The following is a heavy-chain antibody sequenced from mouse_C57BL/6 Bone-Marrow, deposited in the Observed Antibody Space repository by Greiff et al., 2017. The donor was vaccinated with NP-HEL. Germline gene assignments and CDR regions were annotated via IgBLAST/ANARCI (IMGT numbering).Heavy chain of an antibody. V-gene: IGHV5-2*01. CDR3: ARSHYGSSHFDV. J-gene: IGHJ1*03. CDR1: EYEFPSHD. CDR2: INSDGGST. Sequence: EVKLVESGGGLVQPGESLKLSCESNEYEFPSHDMSWVRKTPEKRLELVAAINSDGGSTYYPDTMERRFIIARDNTKKPLYLQMSSLRSEDTALYYCARSHYGSSHFDVWGTGTTVTVSS. D-gene: IGHD1-1*01.